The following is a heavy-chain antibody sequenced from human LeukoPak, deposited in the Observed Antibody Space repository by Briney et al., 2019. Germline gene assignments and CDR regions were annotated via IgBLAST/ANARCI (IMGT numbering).Heavy chain of an antibody. D-gene: IGHD2-21*01. CDR1: GGTFSSYT. J-gene: IGHJ5*02. CDR2: IIPILGIA. Sequence: SVKVSCKASGGTFSSYTISWVRQAPGQGLEWMGRIIPILGIANYAQKFQGRVTITADKSTSTAYMELSSPRSEDTAVYYCARDLLGVVVIAHNWFDPWGQGTLVTVSS. CDR3: ARDLLGVVVIAHNWFDP. V-gene: IGHV1-69*04.